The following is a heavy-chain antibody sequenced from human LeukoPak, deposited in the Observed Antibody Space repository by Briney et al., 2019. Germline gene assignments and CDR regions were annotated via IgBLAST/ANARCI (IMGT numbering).Heavy chain of an antibody. Sequence: PGGSLRLSCAASGFTVSSNYMSWVRQAPGKGLEWVSSISGSGDYTNYAGSVKGRFTISRDNAKNSLFLQMNSLRAEDTAVYYCARVILYSGSYYVDYWGQGTLVTVSS. J-gene: IGHJ4*02. CDR1: GFTVSSNY. CDR3: ARVILYSGSYYVDY. V-gene: IGHV3-21*06. D-gene: IGHD1-26*01. CDR2: ISGSGDYT.